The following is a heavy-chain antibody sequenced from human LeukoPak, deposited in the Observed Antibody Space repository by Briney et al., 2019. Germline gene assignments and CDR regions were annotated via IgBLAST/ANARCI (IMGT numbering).Heavy chain of an antibody. D-gene: IGHD3-3*01. CDR1: GYTFTSYG. Sequence: ASVKVSCKASGYTFTSYGISWVRQAPGQGLEWMGWISAYNGNTNYAQKLQGRVTMTTDTSTSTAYIELRSLRSDDTAVYYCARAASFWSGYYDYWGQGTLVTVSS. V-gene: IGHV1-18*01. J-gene: IGHJ4*02. CDR2: ISAYNGNT. CDR3: ARAASFWSGYYDY.